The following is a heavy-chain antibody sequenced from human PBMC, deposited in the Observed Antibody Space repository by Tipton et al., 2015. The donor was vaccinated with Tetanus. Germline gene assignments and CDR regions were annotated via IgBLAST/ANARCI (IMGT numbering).Heavy chain of an antibody. CDR2: IYYSGST. J-gene: IGHJ5*02. D-gene: IGHD3-9*01. Sequence: TLSLTCTVSGGSISSSSYYWGWIRQPPGKGLEWIGSIYYSGSTYYNPSPKSRVTISVDTSKNQFSLKLSSVTAADTAVYYCARQSLDILTVTSKPNWFVPWCQGTLVTVSS. V-gene: IGHV4-39*01. CDR1: GGSISSSSYY. CDR3: ARQSLDILTVTSKPNWFVP.